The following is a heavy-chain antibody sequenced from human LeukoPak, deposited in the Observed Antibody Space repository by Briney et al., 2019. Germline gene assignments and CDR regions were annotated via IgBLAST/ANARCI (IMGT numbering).Heavy chain of an antibody. CDR3: ARACRDGYNYAFDI. Sequence: PSETLSLTCTVSGGSISSGGYYWSWIRQHPGTGLEWIGYIYYSGSTYYNPSLKSRVTISVDTSKNQFSLKLSSVTAADTAVYYCARACRDGYNYAFDIWGQGAMVTVSS. CDR1: GGSISSGGYY. CDR2: IYYSGST. J-gene: IGHJ3*02. D-gene: IGHD5-24*01. V-gene: IGHV4-31*03.